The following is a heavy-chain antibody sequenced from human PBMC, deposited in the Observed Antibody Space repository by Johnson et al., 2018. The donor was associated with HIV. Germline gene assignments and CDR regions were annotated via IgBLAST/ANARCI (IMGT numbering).Heavy chain of an antibody. V-gene: IGHV3-15*01. CDR3: TTGSSGSNAFDI. CDR1: GFTFSDYY. J-gene: IGHJ3*02. D-gene: IGHD3-22*01. CDR2: IKSKTDGGTT. Sequence: MLLVESGGGLVKPGGSLRLSCAASGFTFSDYYMSWIRQAPGKGLEWVGRIKSKTDGGTTDYAAPVKGRFTISRDDSKNTLYLQMNSLKTEDTAVYYCTTGSSGSNAFDIWGQGTMVTVSS.